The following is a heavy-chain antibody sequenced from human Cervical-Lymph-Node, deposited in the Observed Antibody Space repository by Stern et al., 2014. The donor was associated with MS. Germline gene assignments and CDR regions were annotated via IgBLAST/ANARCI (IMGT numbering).Heavy chain of an antibody. CDR3: ASPPPFDF. J-gene: IGHJ4*02. CDR2: ISFDGRNK. CDR1: GFSFSSYT. V-gene: IGHV3-30*14. Sequence: QVQLVESGGGVVQPWRSLRLSCAASGFSFSSYTMHWVRQAPGQGLELEGAISFDGRNKYSADSVRGRFTISRDTSNNTLFLQMSTLRTEDTAVFYCASPPPFDFWGQGTLVAVSS.